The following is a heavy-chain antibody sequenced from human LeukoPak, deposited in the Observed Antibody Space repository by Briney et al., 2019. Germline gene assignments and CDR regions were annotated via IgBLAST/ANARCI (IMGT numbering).Heavy chain of an antibody. V-gene: IGHV1-69*13. CDR1: GGTFSSYA. J-gene: IGHJ4*02. CDR2: IIPIFGTA. D-gene: IGHD3-10*01. CDR3: ARSIYGSGSYYFDY. Sequence: GASVTVSCEASGGTFSSYAISWVRQAPGQGLEWMGGIIPIFGTANYAQKFQGRVTITADESTSTAYMELSSLRSEDTAVYYCARSIYGSGSYYFDYWGQGTLVTVSS.